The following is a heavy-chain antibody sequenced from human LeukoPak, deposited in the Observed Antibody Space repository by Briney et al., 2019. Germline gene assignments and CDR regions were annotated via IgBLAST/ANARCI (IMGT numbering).Heavy chain of an antibody. CDR2: ISAYNGNT. CDR1: GYTFTSYY. J-gene: IGHJ4*02. D-gene: IGHD3-16*02. CDR3: ARDLRLGELSLLY. Sequence: ASVKVSCKASGYTFTSYYMHWVRQAPGQGLEWMGWISAYNGNTNYAQKLQGRVTMTADTSTSTAYMELRSLRSDDTAVYYCARDLRLGELSLLYWGQGTLVTVSS. V-gene: IGHV1-18*04.